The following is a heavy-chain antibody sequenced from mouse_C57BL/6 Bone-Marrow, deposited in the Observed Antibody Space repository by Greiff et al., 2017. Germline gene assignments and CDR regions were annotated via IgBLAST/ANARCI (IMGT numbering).Heavy chain of an antibody. CDR3: ARWGGIRGDMDY. CDR2: IYPRSGNT. D-gene: IGHD2-12*01. Sequence: VQLQQSGAELARPGASVKLSCKASGYTFTSYGISWVKQRTGQGLEWIGEIYPRSGNTYYNAKFKGKATLTADKSSSTAYMELRSLTSEDSAVYFCARWGGIRGDMDYWGQGTSVTVSS. V-gene: IGHV1-81*01. J-gene: IGHJ4*01. CDR1: GYTFTSYG.